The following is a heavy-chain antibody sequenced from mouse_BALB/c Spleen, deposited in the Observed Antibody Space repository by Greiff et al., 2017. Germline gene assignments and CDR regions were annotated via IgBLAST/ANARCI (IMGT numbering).Heavy chain of an antibody. Sequence: EVKLLESGGGLVQPGGSRKLSCAASGFTFSSFGMHWVRQAPEKGLEWVAYISSGSSTIYYADTVKGRFTITRDNPKNTLFLQLTSLRSEDTAVYYCARPGGWGGAMDYWGQGTSVTVSS. J-gene: IGHJ4*01. CDR3: ARPGGWGGAMDY. CDR2: ISSGSSTI. CDR1: GFTFSSFG. D-gene: IGHD1-1*02. V-gene: IGHV5-17*02.